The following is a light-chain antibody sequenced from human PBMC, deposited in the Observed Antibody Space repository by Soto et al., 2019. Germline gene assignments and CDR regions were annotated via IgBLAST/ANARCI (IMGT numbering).Light chain of an antibody. CDR2: DVS. CDR3: EQYDILPT. V-gene: IGKV1-33*01. J-gene: IGKJ2*01. Sequence: DIQMTQSPSSLSASVGDRVTITCQASQDISNFLNWYQQKPGKAPKLLIYDVSTLETGVPSRFSGSGSGTDFSFTLTSLQPEDIATYYCEQYDILPTFGQGTKLEIK. CDR1: QDISNF.